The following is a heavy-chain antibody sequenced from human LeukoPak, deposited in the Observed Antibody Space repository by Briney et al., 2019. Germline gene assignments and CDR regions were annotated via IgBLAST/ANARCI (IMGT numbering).Heavy chain of an antibody. Sequence: GGSLRLSCAASGFTFSSYGMHWVRQAPGKGLKGVAFIRYDGSNKYYADSVKGRFTISRDNSKNTLYLQMNSLRAEDTAVYYCAKGGRLRGAFDIWGQGTMVTVSS. J-gene: IGHJ3*02. CDR3: AKGGRLRGAFDI. CDR2: IRYDGSNK. CDR1: GFTFSSYG. D-gene: IGHD4-17*01. V-gene: IGHV3-30*02.